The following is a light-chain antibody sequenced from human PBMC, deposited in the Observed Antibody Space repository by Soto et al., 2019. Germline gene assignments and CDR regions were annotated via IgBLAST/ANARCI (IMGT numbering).Light chain of an antibody. CDR2: DAS. J-gene: IGKJ2*01. CDR3: QQYDNLPPGLYT. Sequence: DIQMTQSPSSLSASVGDRVTITCQASQDISNYLNWYQQKPGKAPKLLIYDASNLETGVPSRFSGSGSGTDFTFTISSLQPEDIATYYCQQYDNLPPGLYTFDQGTKLEIK. V-gene: IGKV1-33*01. CDR1: QDISNY.